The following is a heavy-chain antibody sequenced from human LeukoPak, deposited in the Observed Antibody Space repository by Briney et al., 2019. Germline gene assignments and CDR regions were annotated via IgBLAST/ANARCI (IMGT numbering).Heavy chain of an antibody. CDR2: IYYSGST. D-gene: IGHD5-18*01. CDR3: ARSRGYSYDLDY. CDR1: VGSISSYY. V-gene: IGHV4-59*01. Sequence: PSETLSLTCTVSVGSISSYYWSRIRQPPGKGLEWIGYIYYSGSTNYNPSLKSRVTISVDTSKNQFSLKLSSVTAADTAVYCCARSRGYSYDLDYWGQGTLVTVSS. J-gene: IGHJ4*02.